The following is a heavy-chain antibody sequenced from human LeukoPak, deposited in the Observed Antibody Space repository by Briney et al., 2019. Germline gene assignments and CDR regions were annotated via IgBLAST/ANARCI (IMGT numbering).Heavy chain of an antibody. D-gene: IGHD5-18*01. Sequence: SETLSLTCTVSGGSISGYYWNWIRQPAGKGLEWIGRIYTSGSTSYNSSLKSRVTMSVDTSKNQFSLKLSSVTAADTAVYYCARDVGGYNYGYSLDYWGQGTLVSVSS. V-gene: IGHV4-4*07. CDR1: GGSISGYY. CDR2: IYTSGST. J-gene: IGHJ4*02. CDR3: ARDVGGYNYGYSLDY.